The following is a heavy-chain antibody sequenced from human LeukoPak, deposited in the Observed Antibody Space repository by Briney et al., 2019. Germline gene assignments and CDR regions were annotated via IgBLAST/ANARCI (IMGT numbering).Heavy chain of an antibody. CDR2: IYYSGST. D-gene: IGHD1-1*01. CDR3: ARVALRYRGAFDI. J-gene: IGHJ3*02. CDR1: GGSISSGDYY. V-gene: IGHV4-30-4*01. Sequence: PSQTLSLTCTVSGGSISSGDYYWSWIRQPPGKGLEWIGYIYYSGSTYYNPSLKSRVTISVDTSKNQFSLKLSPVTAADTAVYYCARVALRYRGAFDIWGQGTMVTVSS.